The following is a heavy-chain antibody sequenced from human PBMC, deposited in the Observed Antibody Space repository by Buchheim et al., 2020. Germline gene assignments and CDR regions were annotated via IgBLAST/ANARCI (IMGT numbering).Heavy chain of an antibody. D-gene: IGHD6-13*01. CDR3: ARVVGYSSSWWGFDY. Sequence: QVQLQESGPGLVKPSETLSLTCTVSGGSVSSGSYYWSWIRQPPGKGLEWIGYIYYSGSTNYNPSLKSRVTISVDTSKNQFSLKLSSVTAADTAVYYRARVVGYSSSWWGFDYWGQGTL. J-gene: IGHJ4*02. CDR1: GGSVSSGSYY. V-gene: IGHV4-61*01. CDR2: IYYSGST.